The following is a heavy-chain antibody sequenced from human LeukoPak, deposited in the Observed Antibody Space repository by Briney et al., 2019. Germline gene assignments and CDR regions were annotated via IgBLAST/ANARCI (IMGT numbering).Heavy chain of an antibody. J-gene: IGHJ6*03. Sequence: SETLSLTCAVSGYSISSGYYWGWIRQPPGKGLEWIGSIYHSGSTYYNPSLKSRVTISVDTSKNQFSLKLSSVTAADTAVYYCARALPPNYDFWSGYPFYYMDVWGKGTTVTVSS. CDR2: IYHSGST. CDR1: GYSISSGYY. V-gene: IGHV4-38-2*01. D-gene: IGHD3-3*01. CDR3: ARALPPNYDFWSGYPFYYMDV.